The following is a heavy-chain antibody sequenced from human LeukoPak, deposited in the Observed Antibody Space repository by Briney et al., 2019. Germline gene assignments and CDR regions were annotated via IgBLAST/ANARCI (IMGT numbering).Heavy chain of an antibody. CDR2: IYYSGST. V-gene: IGHV4-39*01. D-gene: IGHD2/OR15-2a*01. CDR3: ARSSASSMGTMDV. J-gene: IGHJ6*02. Sequence: ASETLSLTCTVSGGPISSYDWGWMRQSPEKRLEWIGIIYYSGSTDYNPSLKSRVTISVDTSKNQFSLRLNSVTAADTAVYYCARSSASSMGTMDVWGQGTTVTVSS. CDR1: GGPISSYD.